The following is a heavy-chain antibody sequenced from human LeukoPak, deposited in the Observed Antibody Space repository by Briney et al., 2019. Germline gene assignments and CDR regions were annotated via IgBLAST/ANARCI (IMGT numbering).Heavy chain of an antibody. CDR1: GFTFSSYG. J-gene: IGHJ4*02. D-gene: IGHD5-24*01. CDR2: ISGSGGST. CDR3: AKEGWLQSFSDY. V-gene: IGHV3-23*01. Sequence: GGSLRLSCAASGFTFSSYGMHWVRQAPGKGLEWVSAISGSGGSTYYADSVKGRFTISRDNSKNTLYLQMNGLRAEDTAVYYCAKEGWLQSFSDYWGQGTLVTVSS.